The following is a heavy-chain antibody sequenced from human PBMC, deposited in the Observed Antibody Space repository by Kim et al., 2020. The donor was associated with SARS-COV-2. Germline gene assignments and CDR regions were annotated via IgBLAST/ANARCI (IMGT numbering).Heavy chain of an antibody. CDR3: ARDPFDIVVVPAANDAFDI. CDR1: GYTFTGYY. Sequence: ASVKVSCKASGYTFTGYYMHWVRQAPGQGLEWMGWINPNSGGTNYAQKFQGRVTMTRDTSISTAYMELSRLRSDDTAVYYCARDPFDIVVVPAANDAFDIWGQGTMVTVSS. V-gene: IGHV1-2*02. CDR2: INPNSGGT. J-gene: IGHJ3*02. D-gene: IGHD2-2*01.